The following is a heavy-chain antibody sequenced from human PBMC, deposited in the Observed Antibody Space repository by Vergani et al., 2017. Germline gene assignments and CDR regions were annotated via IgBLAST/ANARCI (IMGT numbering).Heavy chain of an antibody. D-gene: IGHD6-19*01. J-gene: IGHJ4*02. CDR1: GFTFSSYA. V-gene: IGHV3-23*04. CDR2: ISGSGGST. CDR3: AKTWSVAGTGYFDY. Sequence: VHLVESGGGVVQPGRSLRLSCAASGFTFSSYAMSWVRQAPGKGLEWVSAISGSGGSTYYADSVKGRFTISRDNSKNTLYLQMNSLRAEDTAVYYCAKTWSVAGTGYFDYWGQGTLVTVSS.